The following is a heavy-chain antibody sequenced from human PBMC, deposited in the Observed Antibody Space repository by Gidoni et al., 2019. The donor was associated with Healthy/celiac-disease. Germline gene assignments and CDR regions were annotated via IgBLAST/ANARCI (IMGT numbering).Heavy chain of an antibody. CDR1: GFTFDDYA. CDR3: AKDISKWIQLWTLDY. CDR2: ISWDGGST. J-gene: IGHJ4*02. D-gene: IGHD5-18*01. V-gene: IGHV3-43D*04. Sequence: EVQLVESGGVVVQPGGSLRLSCAASGFTFDDYAMHWVRQAPGKGLEWVSLISWDGGSTYYADSVKGRFTISRDNSKNSLYLQMNSLRAEDTALYYCAKDISKWIQLWTLDYWGQGTLVTVSS.